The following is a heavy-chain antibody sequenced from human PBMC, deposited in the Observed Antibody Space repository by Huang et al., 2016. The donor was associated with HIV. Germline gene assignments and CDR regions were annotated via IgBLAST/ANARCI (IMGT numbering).Heavy chain of an antibody. D-gene: IGHD6-13*01. Sequence: QVQLVQSGSELKKPGASVKVSCKASGYTFTSYAMNWVRQAPGQGLEWMGWSNTNTGNPTYAQGFAGRFVFSLDTSVSTAYLQISSLKAEDTAVYYCARPLYSSSWHGWDSIDYWGQGTLVTVSS. J-gene: IGHJ4*02. V-gene: IGHV7-4-1*02. CDR1: GYTFTSYA. CDR3: ARPLYSSSWHGWDSIDY. CDR2: SNTNTGNP.